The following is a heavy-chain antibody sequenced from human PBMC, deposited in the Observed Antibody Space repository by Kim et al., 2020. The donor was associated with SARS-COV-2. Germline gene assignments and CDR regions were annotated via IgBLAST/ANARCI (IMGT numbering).Heavy chain of an antibody. Sequence: GGSLRLSCAASGFTFSYYAMTWVRQAPGKGLEWVSSIGGSGTGGNTYYADSVKGRFTISRDNSRNTLYLQMNSLRVEDTAVYYCAKRPSIAALYQQYGVDIWGQGTTVTVSS. CDR3: AKRPSIAALYQQYGVDI. CDR1: GFTFSYYA. J-gene: IGHJ6*02. V-gene: IGHV3-23*01. CDR2: IGGSGTGGNT. D-gene: IGHD6-6*01.